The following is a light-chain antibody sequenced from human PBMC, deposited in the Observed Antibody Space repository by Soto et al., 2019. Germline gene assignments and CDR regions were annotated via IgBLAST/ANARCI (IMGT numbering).Light chain of an antibody. V-gene: IGKV3-20*01. CDR3: QQYGRSPLLYT. J-gene: IGKJ2*01. CDR2: GAS. CDR1: QSITSNY. Sequence: EIVLTQSPGTLSLSPGEGATLSCRASQSITSNYLAWYQQRPGQAPRLLIYGASTRAAGVPDRFSGSGSGTDFTLTITRLEPEDVAVYYCQQYGRSPLLYTFGQGTKLEVK.